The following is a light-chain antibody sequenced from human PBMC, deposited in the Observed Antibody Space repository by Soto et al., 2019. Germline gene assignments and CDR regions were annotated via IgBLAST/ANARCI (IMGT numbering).Light chain of an antibody. Sequence: EIVLTQSPGTLSLSPGERATLSCRASQSVSSSYLAWYQQKPGQAPRLLIDGASSRATGILDRFSGSGSGTDFNLTISRLEPEDFAVYYCQQYGSATWTFGQGTKVEIK. CDR3: QQYGSATWT. CDR1: QSVSSSY. J-gene: IGKJ1*01. CDR2: GAS. V-gene: IGKV3-20*01.